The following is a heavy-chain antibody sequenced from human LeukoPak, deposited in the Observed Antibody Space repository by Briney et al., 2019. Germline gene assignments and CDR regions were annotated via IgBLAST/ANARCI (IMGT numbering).Heavy chain of an antibody. CDR3: ARSIVGATMYFDY. V-gene: IGHV1-18*04. D-gene: IGHD1-26*01. J-gene: IGHJ4*02. CDR2: ISAYNGNT. CDR1: GYTFTTSH. Sequence: ASVKVSCKTSGYTFTTSHMHWVRQAPGQGLEWMGWISAYNGNTNYAQKLQGRVTMTTDTSTSTAYMELRSLRSDDTAVYYCARSIVGATMYFDYWGQGTLVTVSS.